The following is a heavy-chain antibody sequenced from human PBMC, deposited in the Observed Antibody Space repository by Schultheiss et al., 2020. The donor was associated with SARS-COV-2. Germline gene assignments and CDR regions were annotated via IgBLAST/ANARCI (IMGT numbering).Heavy chain of an antibody. CDR1: GFTFSSYA. D-gene: IGHD2-15*01. V-gene: IGHV3-33*03. CDR2: IWYDGSNK. Sequence: GGSLRLSCAASGFTFSSYAMHWVRQAPGKGLEWVAVIWYDGSNKYYADSVKGRFTISRDNAKNSLYLQMNSLRAEDTAVYYCAKDLGYCSGGSCYATWYDYWGQGTLVTVSS. CDR3: AKDLGYCSGGSCYATWYDY. J-gene: IGHJ4*02.